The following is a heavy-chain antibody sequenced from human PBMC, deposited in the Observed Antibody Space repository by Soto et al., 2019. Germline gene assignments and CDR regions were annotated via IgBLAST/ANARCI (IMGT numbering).Heavy chain of an antibody. D-gene: IGHD3-10*01. CDR3: ARDGAMVRGVTSNGMDV. Sequence: SVKVSCKASGGTFSSHAISWVRQAPGQGLEWMGGIIPIFGTANYAQKFQGRVTITADESTSTAYMELSSLRSEDTAVYYCARDGAMVRGVTSNGMDVWGQGTTVTVSS. J-gene: IGHJ6*02. V-gene: IGHV1-69*13. CDR1: GGTFSSHA. CDR2: IIPIFGTA.